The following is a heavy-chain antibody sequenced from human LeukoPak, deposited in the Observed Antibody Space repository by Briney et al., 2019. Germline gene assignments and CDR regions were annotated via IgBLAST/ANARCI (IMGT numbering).Heavy chain of an antibody. CDR1: GFTFSSNS. J-gene: IGHJ5*02. D-gene: IGHD6-6*01. CDR3: ARDRYSSSYRWFDP. CDR2: ISSSSSYI. Sequence: PGGSLRLSCAASGFTFSSNSMNWVRQAPGKGLEWVSSISSSSSYIYYADSVKGRFTISRDNAKNSLYLQMNSLRAEDTAVYYCARDRYSSSYRWFDPWGLGTLVTVSS. V-gene: IGHV3-21*01.